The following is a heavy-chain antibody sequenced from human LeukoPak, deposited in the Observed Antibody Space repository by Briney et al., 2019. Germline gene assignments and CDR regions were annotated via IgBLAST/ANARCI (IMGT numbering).Heavy chain of an antibody. D-gene: IGHD6-19*01. CDR1: GGSISSGGYY. CDR2: IYYSGST. V-gene: IGHV4-31*03. J-gene: IGHJ4*02. CDR3: ASTPAVAGTVGESDY. Sequence: SETLSLTCTVSGGSISSGGYYWSWIRQHPGKGLEWIGYIYYSGSTYYNPSLKSRVTISVDRSKNQFSLKLSSVTAADTAVYYCASTPAVAGTVGESDYWGQGTLVTVSS.